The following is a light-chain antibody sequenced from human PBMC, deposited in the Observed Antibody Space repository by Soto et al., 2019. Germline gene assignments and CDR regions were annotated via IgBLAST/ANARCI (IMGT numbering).Light chain of an antibody. Sequence: DIQMTQSPSTLSASVGDRVTITCRASQSISSWLAWYQQKPGKAPKLLIYDASSLESGVPSRFSGSGSGTEFTLTISSLQPDVFASYYCQEYNSYSRPFGQGTKLEVK. CDR3: QEYNSYSRP. CDR2: DAS. J-gene: IGKJ1*01. CDR1: QSISSW. V-gene: IGKV1-5*01.